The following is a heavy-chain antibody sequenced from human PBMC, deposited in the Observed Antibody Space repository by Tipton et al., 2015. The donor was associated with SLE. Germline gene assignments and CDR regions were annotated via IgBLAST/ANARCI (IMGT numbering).Heavy chain of an antibody. J-gene: IGHJ6*03. V-gene: IGHV4-34*01. CDR1: GGSFSNNY. D-gene: IGHD3-10*01. CDR3: ARDRYYGSGSLGSNYYYMDV. CDR2: ISDSGST. Sequence: TLSLTCAVYGGSFSNNYWWGWVRQPPGKGLEWIGEISDSGSTNYNPSLESRVSMSVDRSKIQFSLKLKSVTAADTAVYYCARDRYYGSGSLGSNYYYMDVWGKGTTVTVSS.